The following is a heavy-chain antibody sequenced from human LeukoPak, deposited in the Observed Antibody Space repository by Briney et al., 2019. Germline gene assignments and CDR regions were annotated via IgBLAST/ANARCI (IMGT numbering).Heavy chain of an antibody. D-gene: IGHD3-22*01. Sequence: GGSLRLSCAASGFIFSSFDMHWVRKAPGKGLQWLSLISSSSNIYYADSVKGRFTISRDNAKNSLYLQMNSLRDEDTAVYFCARGSDSSGYYGGDWGQGTLVTVSS. V-gene: IGHV3-48*02. CDR2: ISSSSNI. CDR1: GFIFSSFD. CDR3: ARGSDSSGYYGGD. J-gene: IGHJ4*02.